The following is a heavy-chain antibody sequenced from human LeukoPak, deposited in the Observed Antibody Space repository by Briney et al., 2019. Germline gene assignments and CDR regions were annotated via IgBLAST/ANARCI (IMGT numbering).Heavy chain of an antibody. Sequence: ASVKVSCKASGYTFTSYDINWVRQATGQGLEWMGWMNPNSGNTGYAQKFQGRVTMTRNTSISTAYMELSSLRSEDTAVYYCARGGVVVAADYYYMDVWGKGTTVTVSS. CDR1: GYTFTSYD. CDR2: MNPNSGNT. CDR3: ARGGVVVAADYYYMDV. D-gene: IGHD2-15*01. V-gene: IGHV1-8*01. J-gene: IGHJ6*03.